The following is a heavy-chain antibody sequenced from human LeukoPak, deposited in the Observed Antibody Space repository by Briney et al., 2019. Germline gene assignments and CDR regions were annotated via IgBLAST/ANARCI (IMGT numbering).Heavy chain of an antibody. Sequence: ASVKVSCKASGCTFTGYYMHWVRQAPGQGLEWMGWINPNSGGTNYARKFQGRVTMTRDTSISTAYMELSRLRSDDTAVYYCASNYYDSSGYYDFDYWGQGTLVTVSS. V-gene: IGHV1-2*02. CDR1: GCTFTGYY. CDR2: INPNSGGT. J-gene: IGHJ4*02. CDR3: ASNYYDSSGYYDFDY. D-gene: IGHD3-22*01.